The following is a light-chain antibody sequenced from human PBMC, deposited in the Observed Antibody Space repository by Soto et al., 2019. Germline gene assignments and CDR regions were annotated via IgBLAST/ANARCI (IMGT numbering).Light chain of an antibody. V-gene: IGLV1-40*01. CDR3: QCYDSSLTVL. Sequence: QSVLTQPPSVSGAPGQRVTISCTVSGSTFGADSDVHWYQQVPGTAPKLLISYNTNRPSGVPDRFSGSKSGTSASLAISGLQPEDEADCYCQCYDSSLTVLFGGGTKLTVL. J-gene: IGLJ2*01. CDR1: GSTFGADSD. CDR2: YNT.